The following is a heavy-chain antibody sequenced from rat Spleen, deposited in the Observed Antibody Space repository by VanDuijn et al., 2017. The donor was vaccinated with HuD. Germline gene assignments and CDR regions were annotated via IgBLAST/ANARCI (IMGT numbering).Heavy chain of an antibody. J-gene: IGHJ3*01. D-gene: IGHD1-1*01. Sequence: EVQLVESGGGLVQPGRSLKLSCVASGFTFSRYWMYWVRQAPGKGLEWVSSINPESSSTCYSDSVKGRFTISRDNAENTVYLQMYSLRSEDTATYYCAREGFEVTFAYWGQGTLVTVSS. CDR2: INPESSST. CDR3: AREGFEVTFAY. CDR1: GFTFSRYW. V-gene: IGHV5-58*01.